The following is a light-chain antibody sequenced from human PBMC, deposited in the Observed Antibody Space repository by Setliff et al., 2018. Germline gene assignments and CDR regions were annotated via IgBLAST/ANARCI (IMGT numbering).Light chain of an antibody. CDR2: ANS. Sequence: QSALTQPPSVSGAPGQRVTISCTGSSSNIGAAYDVHWYQHLPGTAPKLLIFANSNRPSGVPDRFSGSKSGNTASPTISGPQAEDEAEYYCSSYRGGSYVFGTGTKVTVL. J-gene: IGLJ1*01. CDR1: SSNIGAAYD. CDR3: SSYRGGSYV. V-gene: IGLV1-40*01.